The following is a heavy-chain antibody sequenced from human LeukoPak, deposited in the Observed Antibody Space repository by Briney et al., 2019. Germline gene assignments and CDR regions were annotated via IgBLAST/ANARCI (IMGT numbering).Heavy chain of an antibody. CDR2: ISSSGSTI. Sequence: GGSLRLSCAASGFTFSNYEMNWVRQAPGKGLEWVSYISSSGSTIYYADSVNGRFTISRDNAKNSLYLQMNSLRAEDTAVYYCAQIYTYGSSQFDYWGQGTLVTVSS. V-gene: IGHV3-48*03. CDR3: AQIYTYGSSQFDY. CDR1: GFTFSNYE. J-gene: IGHJ4*02. D-gene: IGHD5-18*01.